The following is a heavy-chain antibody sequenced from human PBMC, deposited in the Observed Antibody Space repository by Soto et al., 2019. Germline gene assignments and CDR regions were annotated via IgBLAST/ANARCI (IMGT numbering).Heavy chain of an antibody. CDR3: SRESSSSCHGY. Sequence: QVQLVQSGAEVKKPGASVKVSCKASGYIFTRYGISWGRQAPGQGLEWMGWISAYIGNTNYAAKLQGRVTMTTDTSTSTAYMELRSLRSDDTAVYYCSRESSSSCHGYWGQGTLVTVSS. J-gene: IGHJ4*02. D-gene: IGHD6-13*01. CDR1: GYIFTRYG. V-gene: IGHV1-18*01. CDR2: ISAYIGNT.